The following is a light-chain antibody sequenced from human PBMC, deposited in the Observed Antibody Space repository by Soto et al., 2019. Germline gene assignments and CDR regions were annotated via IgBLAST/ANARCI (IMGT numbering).Light chain of an antibody. CDR2: EVN. CDR1: SSDVGGYNY. J-gene: IGLJ1*01. CDR3: SSYAGSSNV. V-gene: IGLV2-8*01. Sequence: QSVLTQPPSASGSPGQSVAISCTGTSSDVGGYNYVSWYQQHPGKAPKLMIYEVNKRPSGVPDRFSGSKSGNTHSLTVSALQAEDEADYYCSSYAGSSNVFGTGTKLTVL.